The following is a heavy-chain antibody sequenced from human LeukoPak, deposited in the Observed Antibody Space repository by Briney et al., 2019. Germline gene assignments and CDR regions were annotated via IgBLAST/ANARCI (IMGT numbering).Heavy chain of an antibody. CDR3: AKGGRGPITMVRGVDFDY. J-gene: IGHJ4*02. Sequence: GGSLRLSCAASGFTFSSYSMNWVRQAPGKGLEWVSSISSSSSYIYYADSVKGRFTISRDNSKNTLYLQMNSLRAEDTAVYYCAKGGRGPITMVRGVDFDYWGQGTLVTVSS. V-gene: IGHV3-21*04. D-gene: IGHD3-10*01. CDR2: ISSSSSYI. CDR1: GFTFSSYS.